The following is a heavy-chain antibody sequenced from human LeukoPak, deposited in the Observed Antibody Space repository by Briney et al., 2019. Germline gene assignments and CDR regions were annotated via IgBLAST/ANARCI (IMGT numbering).Heavy chain of an antibody. D-gene: IGHD2-2*02. CDR3: ARGRYCSSTSCYRVYYMDV. CDR1: GYTFTSYG. J-gene: IGHJ6*03. CDR2: MNPNSGNT. V-gene: IGHV1-8*01. Sequence: ASVKVSCKASGYTFTSYGINWVRQATGQGLEWMGWMNPNSGNTGYAQKFQGRVTMTRNTSISTAYMELSSLRSEDTAVYYCARGRYCSSTSCYRVYYMDVWGKGTTVTVSS.